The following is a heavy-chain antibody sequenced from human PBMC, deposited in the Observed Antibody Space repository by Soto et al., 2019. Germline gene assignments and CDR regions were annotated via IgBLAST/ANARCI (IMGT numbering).Heavy chain of an antibody. Sequence: GGSLRLSCAASGFTFSDYYMSWIRQAPGKGLEWVSYISSSGSTIYYADSVKGRFTISRDNAKNSLYLQMDSLRAEDSAVYYFARVVDYSNYFDYWGQGTLVTVSS. CDR3: ARVVDYSNYFDY. V-gene: IGHV3-11*01. D-gene: IGHD4-4*01. J-gene: IGHJ4*02. CDR1: GFTFSDYY. CDR2: ISSSGSTI.